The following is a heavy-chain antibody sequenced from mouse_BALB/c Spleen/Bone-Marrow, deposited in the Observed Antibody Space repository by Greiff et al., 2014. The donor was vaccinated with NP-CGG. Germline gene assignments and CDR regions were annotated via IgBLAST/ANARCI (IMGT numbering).Heavy chain of an antibody. D-gene: IGHD1-2*01. V-gene: IGHV2-9*02. CDR1: GFSLTTYG. CDR3: ARITTATGAMDY. J-gene: IGHJ4*01. CDR2: LWADGST. Sequence: VKLEESGPGLVAPSQSLSITCTVSGFSLTTYGVHWVRQPPGKGLEWLGVLWADGSTNYNSDLMSRLSISKENSKSQVFLKMNSLQTDDKAMYYCARITTATGAMDYWGQGTSVTVSS.